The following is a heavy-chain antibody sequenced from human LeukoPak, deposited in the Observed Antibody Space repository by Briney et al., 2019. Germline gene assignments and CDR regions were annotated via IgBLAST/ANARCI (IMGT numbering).Heavy chain of an antibody. CDR1: GGTFSSYA. V-gene: IGHV1-69*06. CDR2: IIPIFGTA. CDR3: ARWGTGYEFWGHYYYMDG. J-gene: IGHJ6*03. D-gene: IGHD3-3*01. Sequence: ASVKLSCTASGGTFSSYAISWVRQAPGQGLEWMGVIIPIFGTANYAQKCQCRVTITADKSTSTAYMELSSLRSEDTAVYYCARWGTGYEFWGHYYYMDGWGKGTTVTISS.